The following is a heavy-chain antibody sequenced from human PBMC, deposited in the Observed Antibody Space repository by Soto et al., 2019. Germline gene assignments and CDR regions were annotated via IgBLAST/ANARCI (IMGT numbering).Heavy chain of an antibody. Sequence: QVQLVQSGAEVKKPGSSVKVSCKASGGTFSSYAISWVRQAPGQGLEWMGGIIPIFGTANYAQKFQGRVTITAYESTSTTYMELSSLRSEDTAVYYCEREAVSTYYDFWSAYTDYYYHGMDVWGQGTTVTVSS. CDR3: EREAVSTYYDFWSAYTDYYYHGMDV. CDR2: IIPIFGTA. D-gene: IGHD3-3*01. V-gene: IGHV1-69*01. CDR1: GGTFSSYA. J-gene: IGHJ6*02.